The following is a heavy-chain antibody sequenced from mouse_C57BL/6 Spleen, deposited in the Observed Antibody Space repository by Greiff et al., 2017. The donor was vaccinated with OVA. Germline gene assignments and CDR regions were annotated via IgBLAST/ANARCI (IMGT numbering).Heavy chain of an antibody. CDR1: GFSLTSYG. CDR2: IWSGGST. CDR3: ANDGYQAWFAY. D-gene: IGHD2-3*01. V-gene: IGHV2-4*01. J-gene: IGHJ3*01. Sequence: VQLVESGPGLVQPSQSLSITCTVSGFSLTSYGVHWVRQPPGKGLEWLGVIWSGGSTDYNAAFISRLSISKDNSKSQVFFKMNSLQADDTAIYYCANDGYQAWFAYWGQGTLVTVSA.